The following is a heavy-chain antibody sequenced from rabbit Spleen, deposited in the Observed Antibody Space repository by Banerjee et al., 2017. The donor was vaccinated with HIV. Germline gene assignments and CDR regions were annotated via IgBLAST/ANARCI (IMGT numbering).Heavy chain of an antibody. CDR1: GFDLSSYYY. V-gene: IGHV1S40*01. Sequence: QSLEESGGDLVKPGASLTLTCTASGFDLSSYYYMCWVRQAPGKGLEWIACIYISGGSTYYASWAKGRFTISSDSAQNTVFLQMTSLTASDMATYFCVRGYDDYGDYTRLDLWGQGTLVTVS. D-gene: IGHD2-1*01. CDR3: VRGYDDYGDYTRLDL. J-gene: IGHJ3*01. CDR2: IYISGGST.